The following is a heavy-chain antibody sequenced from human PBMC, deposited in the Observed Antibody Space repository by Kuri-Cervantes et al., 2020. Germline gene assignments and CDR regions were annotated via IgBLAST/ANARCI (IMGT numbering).Heavy chain of an antibody. D-gene: IGHD6-25*01. Sequence: ASVKVSCKVSGYTLTELSMHWVRQAPGKGLEWMGGFDPEDGETIYAQKFQGRVTMTEDTSTDTAYMELSSLRSEDTAVYFCARQRDSLYYYGLDVWGQGTTVTVSS. CDR2: FDPEDGET. J-gene: IGHJ6*02. CDR1: GYTLTELS. V-gene: IGHV1-24*01. CDR3: ARQRDSLYYYGLDV.